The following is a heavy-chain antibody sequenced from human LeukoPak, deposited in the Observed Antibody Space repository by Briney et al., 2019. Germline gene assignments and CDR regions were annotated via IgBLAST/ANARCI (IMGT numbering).Heavy chain of an antibody. CDR3: ARRDQMLFSLY. CDR1: GYTFTGYY. D-gene: IGHD2-2*01. Sequence: GASVKVSCKASGYTFTGYYMHWVRQAPGQGLEWMGRINPNSGGTNYAQKFQGRVTMTRDTSISTAYMELSRLRSDDTAVYFCARRDQMLFSLYWGQGTLVTVSS. J-gene: IGHJ1*01. CDR2: INPNSGGT. V-gene: IGHV1-2*06.